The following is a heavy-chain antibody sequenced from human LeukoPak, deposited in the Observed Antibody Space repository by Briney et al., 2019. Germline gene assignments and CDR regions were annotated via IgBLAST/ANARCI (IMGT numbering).Heavy chain of an antibody. CDR3: ARGFETFPARISFDAATVI. CDR2: INHSGST. D-gene: IGHD1-26*01. Sequence: SETLSLTCAASGWSFSGPWMSWVRQPPGKGLEWIGEINHSGSTNYNPSLKSRVTISVDTSKNQFSLKKSSVTATGTAVYYCARGFETFPARISFDAATVIWGPGKMVTVSS. V-gene: IGHV4-34*01. J-gene: IGHJ3*02. CDR1: GWSFSGPW.